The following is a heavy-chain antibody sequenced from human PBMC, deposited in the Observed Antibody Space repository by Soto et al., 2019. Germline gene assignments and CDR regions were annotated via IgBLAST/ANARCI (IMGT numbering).Heavy chain of an antibody. Sequence: QVQLQESGPGLVRPSETLSLTCTVSAGSISSNYWNWIRQAPGKGLEWIGLIHHSGSTNYNPSLKSRGTSSLDTSKNQLSAKLSSXTAXXXXXXXCTIGAGWTTDYWGQGTLVTVSS. CDR1: AGSISSNY. CDR3: TIGAGWTTDY. D-gene: IGHD3-9*01. J-gene: IGHJ4*02. V-gene: IGHV4-59*03. CDR2: IHHSGST.